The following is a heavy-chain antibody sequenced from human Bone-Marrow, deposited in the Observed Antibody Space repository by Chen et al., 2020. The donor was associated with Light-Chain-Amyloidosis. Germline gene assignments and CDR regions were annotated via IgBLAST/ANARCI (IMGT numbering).Heavy chain of an antibody. J-gene: IGHJ3*02. CDR3: AKDISYDDILPGYPADAFDI. D-gene: IGHD3-9*01. V-gene: IGHV3-9*01. CDR1: GFNFADYA. CDR2: ISWSSGTK. Sequence: EVQLVESGGGLVQPGRSLRVSCAASGFNFADYAMHWVRQVPGKGLEWVSGISWSSGTKDYADSVKGRFSISRDNAKNSLFLQMNSLRAEDTAVYYCAKDISYDDILPGYPADAFDIWGQGTMVTVSS.